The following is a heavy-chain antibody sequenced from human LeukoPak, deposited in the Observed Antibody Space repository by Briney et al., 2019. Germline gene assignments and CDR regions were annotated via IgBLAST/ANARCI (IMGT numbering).Heavy chain of an antibody. V-gene: IGHV1-3*01. D-gene: IGHD5-12*01. J-gene: IGHJ4*02. CDR3: ARDHNIVAPFDY. Sequence: GWINAGNGNTKYSQKFQGRVTITRDTSVSTAYMELSSLRSEDTAVYYCARDHNIVAPFDYWGQGTLVTVSS. CDR2: INAGNGNT.